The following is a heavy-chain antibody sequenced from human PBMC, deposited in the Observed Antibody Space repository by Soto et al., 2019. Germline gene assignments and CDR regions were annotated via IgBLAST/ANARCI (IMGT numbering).Heavy chain of an antibody. J-gene: IGHJ4*02. CDR2: ISANGRST. V-gene: IGHV3-23*01. D-gene: IGHD3-22*01. CDR1: EITFSAYA. CDR3: AKDPTIVVDITWAFAY. Sequence: GGSLRLSCAASEITFSAYAMGWVRQTPGKGLEWVSGISANGRSTYYADSVKGRFTISRDNSKNTLYLQMNSLRAEDTAVYYCAKDPTIVVDITWAFAYWGQGTLVTVSS.